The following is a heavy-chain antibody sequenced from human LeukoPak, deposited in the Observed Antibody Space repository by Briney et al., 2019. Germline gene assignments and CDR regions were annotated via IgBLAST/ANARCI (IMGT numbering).Heavy chain of an antibody. J-gene: IGHJ3*02. CDR3: AKDPGDYGDNDAFDI. D-gene: IGHD4-17*01. CDR2: IYIGGST. Sequence: GGSLRLSCAASGFTVSNNYMNWVRQAPGKGLEWVSVIYIGGSTYYADSVKGRFTISRHNSNNTLYLQMNSLRAEDTAVYYCAKDPGDYGDNDAFDIWGQGTMVTVSS. CDR1: GFTVSNNY. V-gene: IGHV3-53*01.